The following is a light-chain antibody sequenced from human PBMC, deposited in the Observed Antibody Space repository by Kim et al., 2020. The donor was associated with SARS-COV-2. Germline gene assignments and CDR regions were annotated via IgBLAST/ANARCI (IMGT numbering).Light chain of an antibody. V-gene: IGLV2-14*03. CDR2: DVS. CDR1: SSAFAIYKY. CDR3: SSYTTTSTL. J-gene: IGLJ2*01. Sequence: PGQSITISCTGTSSAFAIYKYVSWYQQHPGKAPNLLIYDVSKRPSGVSDRFSGSKSGNTASLTISGLQAEDEADYYCSSYTTTSTLFGGGTQLTVL.